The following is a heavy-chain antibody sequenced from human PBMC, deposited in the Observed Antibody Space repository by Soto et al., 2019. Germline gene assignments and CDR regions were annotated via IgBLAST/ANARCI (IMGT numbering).Heavy chain of an antibody. D-gene: IGHD6-19*01. Sequence: RASVKVSCKASGYTFTGYYMHWVRQAPGQGLEWMGIINPSGGSTSYAQKFQGRVTMTRDTSTSTVYMELSSLRSEDTAVYYCATPSSSGWYAWDSWRQGAQVTVSS. CDR1: GYTFTGYY. CDR2: INPSGGST. J-gene: IGHJ4*02. CDR3: ATPSSSGWYAWDS. V-gene: IGHV1-46*03.